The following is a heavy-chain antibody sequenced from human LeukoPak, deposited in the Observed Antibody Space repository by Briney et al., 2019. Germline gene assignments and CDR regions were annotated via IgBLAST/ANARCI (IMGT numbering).Heavy chain of an antibody. J-gene: IGHJ4*02. CDR2: IIPIFGTA. Sequence: SVKVSCKASGGTFSSYAISWVRQAPGQGLEWMGGIIPIFGTANYAQKFQGRVTITADEFTSTAYMELSSLRSEDTAVYYCARPYSSGWTHFDYWGQGTLVTVSS. CDR3: ARPYSSGWTHFDY. V-gene: IGHV1-69*01. D-gene: IGHD6-19*01. CDR1: GGTFSSYA.